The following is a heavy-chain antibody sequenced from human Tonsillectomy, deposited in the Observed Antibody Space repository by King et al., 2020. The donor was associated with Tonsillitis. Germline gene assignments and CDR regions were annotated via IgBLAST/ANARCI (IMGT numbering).Heavy chain of an antibody. CDR2: IYFSGST. CDR1: GGSISSHY. D-gene: IGHD3-10*01. V-gene: IGHV4-59*08. Sequence: VQLQESGPGLVKPSETLSLTCTVSGGSISSHYWSWIRQSPGKGLEWLGYIYFSGSTHYNPSLMSRVTISIDTSKSQFSLRLTSVTAADTAVYYCARHLGRWFGSLRGVWGNGTTVTVSS. J-gene: IGHJ6*04. CDR3: ARHLGRWFGSLRGV.